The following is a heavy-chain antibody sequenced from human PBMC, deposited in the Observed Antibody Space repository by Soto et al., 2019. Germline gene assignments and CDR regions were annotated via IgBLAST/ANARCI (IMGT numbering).Heavy chain of an antibody. CDR2: IIPIFGTA. J-gene: IGHJ3*02. D-gene: IGHD3-22*01. Sequence: ASVKVSCKASGGTFSSYAISWVRQAPGQGLEWMGGIIPIFGTANYAQKFQGRVTITADESTSTAYMELSSLRSEDTAVYYCASPNYYDSSGYYYGDAFDIWGQGTMVTVSS. V-gene: IGHV1-69*13. CDR3: ASPNYYDSSGYYYGDAFDI. CDR1: GGTFSSYA.